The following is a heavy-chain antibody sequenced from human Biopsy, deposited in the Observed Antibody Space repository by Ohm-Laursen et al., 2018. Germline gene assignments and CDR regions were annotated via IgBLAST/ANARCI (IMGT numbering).Heavy chain of an antibody. CDR1: GGSIRSDY. J-gene: IGHJ3*01. CDR2: ISGRGAT. D-gene: IGHD3-3*01. CDR3: ARLYRLDDYWNGDPPDAFDV. Sequence: TLSLTCTVSGGSIRSDYWSWIRQSPRKGLEWIGHISGRGATNYNPSLRGRVTISVDTSKNQFSLKLSSVTAADTAVFFCARLYRLDDYWNGDPPDAFDVWGQGTMVTVSS. V-gene: IGHV4-59*01.